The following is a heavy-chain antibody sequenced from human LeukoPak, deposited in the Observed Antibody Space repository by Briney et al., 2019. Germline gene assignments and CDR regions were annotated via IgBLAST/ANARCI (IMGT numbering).Heavy chain of an antibody. CDR2: IESDGGRT. Sequence: PGGSLRLSCAASGFTFSIYYMHWVRQAPGKGLVWASHIESDGGRTTYADSVKGRFIISRDNAKNTLYLQMNSLRAEDTAVYYCARGGPAGVATNDYWGQGTLVTVSS. CDR1: GFTFSIYY. CDR3: ARGGPAGVATNDY. J-gene: IGHJ4*02. D-gene: IGHD5-24*01. V-gene: IGHV3-74*01.